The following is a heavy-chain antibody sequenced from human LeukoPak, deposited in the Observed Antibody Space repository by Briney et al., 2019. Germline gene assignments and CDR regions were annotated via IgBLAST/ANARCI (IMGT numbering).Heavy chain of an antibody. CDR3: ARAYYDFWSGYYTGISYYFDY. V-gene: IGHV4-59*11. Sequence: SETLSLTCTVSGGSISSHYWSWIRQPPGKGLEWIGYIYYSGSTNYNPSLKSRVTISVDTSKNQFSLKLSSVTAADTAVYYCARAYYDFWSGYYTGISYYFDYWGQGTLVTLSS. J-gene: IGHJ4*02. CDR2: IYYSGST. D-gene: IGHD3-3*01. CDR1: GGSISSHY.